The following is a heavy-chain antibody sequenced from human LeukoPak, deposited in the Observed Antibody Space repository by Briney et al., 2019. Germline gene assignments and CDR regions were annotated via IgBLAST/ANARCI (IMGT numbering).Heavy chain of an antibody. Sequence: SETLSLTCAVYGGSFSGYYWSWIRQPPGKGLEWIGEINHSGSTNYNPSLKSRVTISVDTSKNQFSLKLSSVTAADTAVYYCARVILTAYHHDAFDIWGQGTMVTVSS. V-gene: IGHV4-34*01. CDR2: INHSGST. CDR3: ARVILTAYHHDAFDI. D-gene: IGHD3-9*01. J-gene: IGHJ3*02. CDR1: GGSFSGYY.